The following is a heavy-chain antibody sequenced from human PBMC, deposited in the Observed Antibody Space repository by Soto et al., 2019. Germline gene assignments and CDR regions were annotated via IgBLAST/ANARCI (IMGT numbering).Heavy chain of an antibody. CDR3: AKDRAYQQWLAYFFDY. V-gene: IGHV3-9*01. D-gene: IGHD6-19*01. CDR2: ISWNSGNI. J-gene: IGHJ4*02. CDR1: GFTFDDYA. Sequence: EVQLVESGGGLVQPGRSLRLSCAASGFTFDDYAMHWVRQAPGKGLEWVSGISWNSGNIGYADSVKGRFTISRDNAKNSLYLQINSLRPEDTALYYCAKDRAYQQWLAYFFDYWGQGTLVTVSS.